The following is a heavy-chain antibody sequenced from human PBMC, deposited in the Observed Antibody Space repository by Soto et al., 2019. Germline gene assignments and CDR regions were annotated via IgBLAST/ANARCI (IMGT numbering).Heavy chain of an antibody. CDR2: IYWAGDN. Sequence: SGPTLVNPTQTLTLTCTFSGFSLSTRGAGLVLSRQPPGKALEWLALIYWAGDNRHKPGESRRLATTKDTSKNQVVLTTPSMDPVATATYYCAYPRGHQDRSGYYQNAFDVWGRGTMVT. J-gene: IGHJ3*01. D-gene: IGHD3-22*01. CDR3: AYPRGHQDRSGYYQNAFDV. V-gene: IGHV2-5*02. CDR1: GFSLSTRGAG.